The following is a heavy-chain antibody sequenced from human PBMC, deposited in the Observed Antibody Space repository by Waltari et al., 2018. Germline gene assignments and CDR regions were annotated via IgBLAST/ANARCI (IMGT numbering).Heavy chain of an antibody. CDR1: GFIFGAYA. CDR2: RSAKSDFT. J-gene: IGHJ4*02. Sequence: EVQLLESGGDLVQPGGSLRLSCVGSGFIFGAYAMTWVRQAPGKGRGWGSGRSAKSDFTNYADAVKGRFTISRDNYKNTLYLQMNSLRVDDTALYYCAKYISRGRELIAWGQGTLVTVSS. CDR3: AKYISRGRELIA. V-gene: IGHV3-23*01. D-gene: IGHD1-7*01.